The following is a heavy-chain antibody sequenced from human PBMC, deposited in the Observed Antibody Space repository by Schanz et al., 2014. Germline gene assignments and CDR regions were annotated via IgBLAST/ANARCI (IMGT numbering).Heavy chain of an antibody. CDR3: TTQQLGSHYLYGMDV. CDR2: IIPILGIA. D-gene: IGHD6-13*01. CDR1: GGTFSSFG. V-gene: IGHV1-69*02. J-gene: IGHJ6*02. Sequence: QVHLVQSGAEVKKPGSSVKVSCKASGGTFSSFGINWVRQAPGQGLEWMGRIIPILGIANYAQKFQGRVTITADRSTSTAYMELSSLRSEDTAVYYCTTQQLGSHYLYGMDVWGQGTTVTVS.